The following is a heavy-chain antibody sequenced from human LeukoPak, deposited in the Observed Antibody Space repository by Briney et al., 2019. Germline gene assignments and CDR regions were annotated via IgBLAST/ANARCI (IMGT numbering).Heavy chain of an antibody. CDR2: IYTSGST. CDR1: GGSISSYY. D-gene: IGHD6-13*01. CDR3: ARVSGSSWYRGNNWFDP. J-gene: IGHJ5*02. Sequence: SETLSLTCTVSGGSISSYYWSWIRQPAGKGLEWIGRIYTSGSTNYNPSLKSRVTMSVDTSKNQFSLKLSSVTAADTAVYYCARVSGSSWYRGNNWFDPWGQGTLVTVSS. V-gene: IGHV4-4*07.